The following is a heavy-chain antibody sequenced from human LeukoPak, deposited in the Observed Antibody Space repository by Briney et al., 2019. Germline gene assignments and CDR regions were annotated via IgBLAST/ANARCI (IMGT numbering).Heavy chain of an antibody. CDR3: ARCSSRRSASDY. D-gene: IGHD3-10*02. V-gene: IGHV3-7*01. Sequence: GGSLRLSCAASGFTFSSHWMIWVRQAPGKGLEWVANIRQDGTEIYYVDSVKGRFTISRDNAKNSLYLQMNSLRADDAAVYYCARCSSRRSASDYWGQGTLVTVSS. CDR2: IRQDGTEI. J-gene: IGHJ4*02. CDR1: GFTFSSHW.